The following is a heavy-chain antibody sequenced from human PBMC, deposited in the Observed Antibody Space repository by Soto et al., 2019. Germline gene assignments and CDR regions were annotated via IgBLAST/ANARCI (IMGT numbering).Heavy chain of an antibody. CDR2: IYYSGST. D-gene: IGHD1-7*01. CDR1: GGSTSSDNY. CDR3: ARARKGYLELRRWFDP. J-gene: IGHJ5*02. V-gene: IGHV4-30-4*01. Sequence: PSETLSLTCTVSGGSTSSDNYWSWIRQPPGKGLEWIGHIYYSGSTDYNPSLKSRVTISVDTSKNQFSLKLSSVTAADTAVYYSARARKGYLELRRWFDPWGQGTLVTVSS.